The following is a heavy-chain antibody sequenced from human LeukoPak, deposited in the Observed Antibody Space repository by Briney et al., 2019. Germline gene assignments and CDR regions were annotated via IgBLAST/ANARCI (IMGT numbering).Heavy chain of an antibody. CDR3: AKPYNYGSGSYYSAFDY. J-gene: IGHJ4*02. Sequence: GGSLRLSCAVSGFTFSNYAMTWVRQAPGKGLEWVSAISSSGGSTYYADSVKGRFTISRDNSKNTLYLQMNSLRAEDTAVYYCAKPYNYGSGSYYSAFDYWGQGTLVTVSS. D-gene: IGHD3-10*01. V-gene: IGHV3-23*01. CDR2: ISSSGGST. CDR1: GFTFSNYA.